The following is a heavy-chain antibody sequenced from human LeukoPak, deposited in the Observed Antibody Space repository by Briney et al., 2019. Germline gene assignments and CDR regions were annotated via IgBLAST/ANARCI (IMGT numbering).Heavy chain of an antibody. V-gene: IGHV3-9*01. CDR1: GFTFDDYA. CDR2: ISWNSGST. J-gene: IGHJ5*02. D-gene: IGHD3-3*01. Sequence: GGSLRLSCAASGFTFDDYAMHWVRQAPGKGLEWVSGISWNSGSTGYADSVKGRFTISRDNAKNSLYLQMNSLRAGDTALYYCAKGLFGVVIRGNWFDPWGQGTLVTVSS. CDR3: AKGLFGVVIRGNWFDP.